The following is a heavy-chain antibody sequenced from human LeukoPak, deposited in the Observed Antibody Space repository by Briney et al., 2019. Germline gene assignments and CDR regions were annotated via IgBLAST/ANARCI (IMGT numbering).Heavy chain of an antibody. J-gene: IGHJ4*02. CDR3: AKARHSSSWYRYFDY. CDR1: GFTFDDYA. Sequence: GGSLRLSCAASGFTFDDYAMHWVRQAPGKGLEWVSDISWNSGSIGYADSVKGRFTISRDNAKNSLYLQMNSLRAEDTALYYCAKARHSSSWYRYFDYWGQGTLVTVSS. V-gene: IGHV3-9*01. CDR2: ISWNSGSI. D-gene: IGHD6-13*01.